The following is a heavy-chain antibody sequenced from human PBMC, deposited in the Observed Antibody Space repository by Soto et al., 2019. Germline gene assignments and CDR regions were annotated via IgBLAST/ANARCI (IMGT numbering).Heavy chain of an antibody. Sequence: SETLSLTCAVSGGSISSDNWWSWVRQPPGKGLEWIGEIYHTGSTNYNPSLKSRVTISVDKSKNQFSLKVNSVTAADTAVYYCARGRLMVRGIIITPLYYFDYWGQGTLVTVS. CDR3: ARGRLMVRGIIITPLYYFDY. V-gene: IGHV4-4*02. CDR2: IYHTGST. D-gene: IGHD3-10*01. CDR1: GGSISSDNW. J-gene: IGHJ4*02.